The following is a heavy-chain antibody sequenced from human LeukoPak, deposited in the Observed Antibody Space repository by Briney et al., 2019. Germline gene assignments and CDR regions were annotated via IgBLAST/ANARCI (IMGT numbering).Heavy chain of an antibody. CDR2: IIPIFGTA. CDR1: GYTFTSYG. Sequence: VASVKVSCKASGYTFTSYGISWVRQAPGQGLEWMGGIIPIFGTANYAQKFQGRVTITTDESTSTAYMELSSLRSEDTAVYYCARSLSSSSPYYFDYWGQGTLVTVSS. V-gene: IGHV1-69*05. CDR3: ARSLSSSSPYYFDY. J-gene: IGHJ4*02. D-gene: IGHD6-6*01.